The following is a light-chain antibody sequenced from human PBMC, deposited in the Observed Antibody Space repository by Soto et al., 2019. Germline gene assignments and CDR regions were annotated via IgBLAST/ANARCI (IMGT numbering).Light chain of an antibody. CDR1: QGISTY. CDR2: AAS. CDR3: QQNYSATWT. Sequence: DIQMTQSPSSLSASVGDRLTITCRASQGISTYLNWYQQKPGKAPKLLIYAASTLQSGVPSRFSGSRSETDFTLTISSLQPEDFASYSCQQNYSATWTFGQGTKVDIK. J-gene: IGKJ1*01. V-gene: IGKV1-39*01.